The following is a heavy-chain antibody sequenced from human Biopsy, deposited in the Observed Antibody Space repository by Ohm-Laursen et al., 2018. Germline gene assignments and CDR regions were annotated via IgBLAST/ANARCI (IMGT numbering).Heavy chain of an antibody. CDR3: AKGGSITIFGVVINNCFDP. D-gene: IGHD3-3*01. J-gene: IGHJ5*02. V-gene: IGHV3-23*01. CDR1: GFTYTTFA. CDR2: ISANGATS. Sequence: SLRLSCAASGFTYTTFAMSWVRQAPGKGPEWVSTISANGATSYYADSVKGRFTISRDNSKNTLYLQMSSVRADDTAIYYCAKGGSITIFGVVINNCFDPWGQGTQVTVSS.